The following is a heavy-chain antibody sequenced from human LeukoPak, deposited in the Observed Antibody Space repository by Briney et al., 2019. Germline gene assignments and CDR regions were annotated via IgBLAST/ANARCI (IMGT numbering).Heavy chain of an antibody. V-gene: IGHV1-2*02. CDR1: GYTFTGYY. CDR2: INPNSGGT. Sequence: GASVKVSCKASGYTFTGYYMHWVRQAPGQGLEWMGWINPNSGGTNYAQKSQGRVTMTRDTSISTAYMELSRLRSDDTAVYYCARGDFLGYCSGGSCYRYYGLDVWGQGTTVTVSS. J-gene: IGHJ6*02. D-gene: IGHD2-15*01. CDR3: ARGDFLGYCSGGSCYRYYGLDV.